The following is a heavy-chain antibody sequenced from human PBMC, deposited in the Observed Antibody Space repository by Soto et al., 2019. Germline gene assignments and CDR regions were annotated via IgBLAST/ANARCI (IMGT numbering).Heavy chain of an antibody. CDR3: AREADFASSGYVLDY. J-gene: IGHJ4*02. CDR2: ISYDGSNK. D-gene: IGHD3-22*01. V-gene: IGHV3-30*03. CDR1: GFTFSSYG. Sequence: PGGSLRLSCAASGFTFSSYGMHWVRQAPGKGLEWVAVISYDGSNKYYADSVKGRFTISRDNSKNTLNLQMNSLRTEDSAVYYCAREADFASSGYVLDYWGLGTLVTVSS.